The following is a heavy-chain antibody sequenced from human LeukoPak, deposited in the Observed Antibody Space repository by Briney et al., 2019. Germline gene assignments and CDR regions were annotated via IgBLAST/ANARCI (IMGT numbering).Heavy chain of an antibody. CDR1: GFTFSSYN. V-gene: IGHV3-21*01. D-gene: IGHD3-3*01. Sequence: PGGSLRLSCAASGFTFSSYNMSWVRQAPGKGLEWVSSISSSSDYIYYADSVKGRFTISRDSATNSLYLQMNSLRAEDTAVYYCARDQKEEYYDFWSGYLGVLDYWGQGTLVTVSS. CDR2: ISSSSDYI. J-gene: IGHJ4*02. CDR3: ARDQKEEYYDFWSGYLGVLDY.